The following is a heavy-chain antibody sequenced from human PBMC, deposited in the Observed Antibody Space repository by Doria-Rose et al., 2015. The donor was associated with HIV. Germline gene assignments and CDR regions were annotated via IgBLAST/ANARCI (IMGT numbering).Heavy chain of an antibody. D-gene: IGHD6-13*01. V-gene: IGHV2-26*01. Sequence: SGPVLVKPTETLTLTCTVSGVSLSSPGMGVSWIRQPPGKALEWLANIFSDDERSYKTSLKSRLTIFRCTSNSQVVLTMTDMDPVDTATYYCARIKSSRWYHKYYFDFWGQGTLVIVSA. CDR3: ARIKSSRWYHKYYFDF. J-gene: IGHJ4*02. CDR2: IFSDDER. CDR1: GVSLSSPGMG.